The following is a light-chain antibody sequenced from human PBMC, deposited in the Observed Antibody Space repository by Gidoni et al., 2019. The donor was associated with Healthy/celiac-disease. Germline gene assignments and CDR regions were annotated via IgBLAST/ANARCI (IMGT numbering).Light chain of an antibody. Sequence: AIQMNQSQSSLSASVGDRVTITCRASQGIRNDLGWYQQKPGKAPKLLIYASSSLQSVVPSRFSGSGSGIDFTLTISSLQPEDFATYYCLQDYNYPRTFGQGTKVEIK. J-gene: IGKJ1*01. V-gene: IGKV1-6*01. CDR2: ASS. CDR1: QGIRND. CDR3: LQDYNYPRT.